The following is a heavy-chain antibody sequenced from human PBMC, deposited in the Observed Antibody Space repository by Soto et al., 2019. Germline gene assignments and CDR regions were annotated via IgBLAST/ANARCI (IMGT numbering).Heavy chain of an antibody. V-gene: IGHV1-69*06. CDR2: IIPIFGTA. D-gene: IGHD3-3*01. Sequence: QVQLVRSGAEVKKPGSSVKVSCKASGGTFSSYAISWVRQAPGQGLEWMGGIIPIFGTANYAQKFQGRVTITADKSTSTAYMELSSLRSEDTAVYYCARDGYRTYYDFWSGYYYGMDVWGQGTTVTVSS. CDR1: GGTFSSYA. J-gene: IGHJ6*02. CDR3: ARDGYRTYYDFWSGYYYGMDV.